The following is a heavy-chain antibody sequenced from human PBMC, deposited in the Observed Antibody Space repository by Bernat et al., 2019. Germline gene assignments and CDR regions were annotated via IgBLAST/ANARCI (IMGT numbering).Heavy chain of an antibody. Sequence: QVQLVESGGGVVQPGRSLRLSCAASGFTFSSYGMHWVRQAPGKGLEWVAVISYDGSNKYYADSVKGRFTISRDNSKNTLYLQMNSLRAEDTAVYYCAKDVLPPLGKQWLAKGPFDYWGQGTLVTVSS. J-gene: IGHJ4*02. D-gene: IGHD6-19*01. CDR3: AKDVLPPLGKQWLAKGPFDY. CDR2: ISYDGSNK. V-gene: IGHV3-30*18. CDR1: GFTFSSYG.